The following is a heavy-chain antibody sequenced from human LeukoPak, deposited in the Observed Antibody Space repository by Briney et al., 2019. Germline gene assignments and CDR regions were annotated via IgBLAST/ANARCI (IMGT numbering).Heavy chain of an antibody. CDR1: GYTFTSYG. J-gene: IGHJ6*02. V-gene: IGHV1-18*01. Sequence: ASVKVSCKASGYTFTSYGISWVRQAPGQGLEWMGWISAYNGNTNYAQKLQGRVTMTTDTSTSTAYMELSSLRSDDTAVYYCARDTWELTPSYYYYGMDVWGQGTTVTVSS. CDR2: ISAYNGNT. CDR3: ARDTWELTPSYYYYGMDV. D-gene: IGHD1-26*01.